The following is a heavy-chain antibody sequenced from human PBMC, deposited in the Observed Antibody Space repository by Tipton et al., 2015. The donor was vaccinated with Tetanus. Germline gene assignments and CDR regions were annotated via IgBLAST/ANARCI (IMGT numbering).Heavy chain of an antibody. CDR3: ARAFNLLEWLLPHFDP. V-gene: IGHV4-30-4*01. CDR2: IYYSGST. J-gene: IGHJ5*02. Sequence: TLSLTCTVSGGSISSGDYYWSWIRQPPGKGLEWIGYIYYSGSTYYNPSLKSRVTISVDTSKNQFSLKLSSVTAADTAVYYCARAFNLLEWLLPHFDPWGQGTLVTVSS. CDR1: GGSISSGDYY. D-gene: IGHD3-3*01.